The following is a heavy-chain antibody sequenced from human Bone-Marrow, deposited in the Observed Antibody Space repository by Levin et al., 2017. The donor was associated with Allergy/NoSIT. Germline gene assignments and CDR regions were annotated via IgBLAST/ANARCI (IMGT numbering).Heavy chain of an antibody. Sequence: GGSLRLSCAVSGFTFSNAWMRWVRQAPGKGLEWVGHIKSKTDGGTADYGAPVKGRFTISRDDSKNTLYLQMNSLKTEDTAVYYCSLRVPATRDLDYWGQGTLVTVSS. CDR3: SLRVPATRDLDY. CDR2: IKSKTDGGTA. V-gene: IGHV3-15*01. J-gene: IGHJ4*02. CDR1: GFTFSNAW. D-gene: IGHD2-15*01.